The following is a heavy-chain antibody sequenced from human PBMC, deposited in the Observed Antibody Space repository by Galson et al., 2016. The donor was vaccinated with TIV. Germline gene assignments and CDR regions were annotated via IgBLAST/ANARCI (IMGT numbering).Heavy chain of an antibody. V-gene: IGHV3-7*01. J-gene: IGHJ4*02. D-gene: IGHD1-1*01. Sequence: SLRLSCAASGFTFSRHWMSWVRQAPGKGLEWVANIKQDGDYKYYVDSVKGRFTISRDNAKNSLYLQMNSLRAEDTAVYYSARGNDTGATYSLDYWGQGTLVTVS. CDR3: ARGNDTGATYSLDY. CDR1: GFTFSRHW. CDR2: IKQDGDYK.